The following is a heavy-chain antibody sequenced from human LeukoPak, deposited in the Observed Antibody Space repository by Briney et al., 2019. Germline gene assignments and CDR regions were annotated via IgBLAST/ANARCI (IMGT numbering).Heavy chain of an antibody. CDR2: ISSNGGST. CDR3: ARDLVRGGYYYYYMDV. V-gene: IGHV3-64*01. J-gene: IGHJ6*03. Sequence: PGGSLRLSCAASGFTFSSYAMHWVRQAPGKGLEYVSAISSNGGSTYYANSVKGRFTISRDNSKNTLYLQMGSLRAEDMAVYYCARDLVRGGYYYYYMDVWGKGTTVTVSS. CDR1: GFTFSSYA. D-gene: IGHD2-21*01.